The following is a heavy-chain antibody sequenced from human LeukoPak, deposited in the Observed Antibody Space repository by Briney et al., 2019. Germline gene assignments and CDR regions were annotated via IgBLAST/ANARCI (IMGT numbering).Heavy chain of an antibody. J-gene: IGHJ4*02. CDR2: ISGSAVST. V-gene: IGHV3-23*01. CDR1: GFTFSSYA. Sequence: GGSLRLSCAASGFTFSSYAITWVRQAPGKGLEWVSTISGSAVSTYYADSVKGRFTNSRDNSKNTVYLQMNTLRAEDTAVYYCAKDSGYSFGFDYWGQGTLVTVSS. D-gene: IGHD5-18*01. CDR3: AKDSGYSFGFDY.